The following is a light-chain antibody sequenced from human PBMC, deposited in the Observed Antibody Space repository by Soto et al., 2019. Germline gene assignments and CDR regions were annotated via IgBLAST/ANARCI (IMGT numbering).Light chain of an antibody. CDR3: ISYADTDYV. V-gene: IGLV2-8*01. Sequence: QSVLTQPPSASGSPGQSVTISCTGTSSDVGGYNYVSWYQQHPGKAPKLMIYEVTKRPSGVPDRFSGSKSGNTASLTVSGLQAEDEADYYCISYADTDYVFGNGTKVTV. CDR2: EVT. CDR1: SSDVGGYNY. J-gene: IGLJ1*01.